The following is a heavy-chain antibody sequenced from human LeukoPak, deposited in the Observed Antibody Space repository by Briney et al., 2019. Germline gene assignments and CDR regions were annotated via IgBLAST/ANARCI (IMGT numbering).Heavy chain of an antibody. CDR2: ISGSSSYI. Sequence: GGSLRLSCAASGFTFSSYSMNWVRQAPGKGLEWVSFISGSSSYIYYADSVKGRFTISRDNAKNSLYLQMNSLRAEDTAVYYCARDLSADYYDSSGYLDYWGQGTLVTVSS. D-gene: IGHD3-22*01. V-gene: IGHV3-21*01. J-gene: IGHJ4*02. CDR3: ARDLSADYYDSSGYLDY. CDR1: GFTFSSYS.